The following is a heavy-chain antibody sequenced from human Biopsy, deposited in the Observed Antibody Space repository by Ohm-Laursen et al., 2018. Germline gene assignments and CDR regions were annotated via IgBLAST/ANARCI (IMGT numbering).Heavy chain of an antibody. CDR3: ARDYDTSGYYYVS. J-gene: IGHJ5*02. CDR2: IFYRGST. CDR1: GGSISNNNYY. V-gene: IGHV4-39*01. D-gene: IGHD3-22*01. Sequence: SETLSLTCAVSGGSISNNNYYWGWIRQPPGKGLEWIGSIFYRGSTHYKPSLKSRVNISVDTLKNQLSLKLIDVTAADTAVYYCARDYDTSGYYYVSWGQGTLVTVSS.